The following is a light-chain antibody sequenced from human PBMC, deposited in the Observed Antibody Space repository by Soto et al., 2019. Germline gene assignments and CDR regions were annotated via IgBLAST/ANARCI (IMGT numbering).Light chain of an antibody. V-gene: IGKV3-15*01. CDR1: QSVSSN. CDR2: GAS. J-gene: IGKJ3*01. CDR3: HQYNSWPRGT. Sequence: EIVMTQSPATLSVSPGERATLSCRASQSVSSNLAWYQQKPGQAPRLLIYGASGRATGIPARFSGSGSGTEFTLTISSLQSEDFAVYYCHQYNSWPRGTFGPGTKVEIK.